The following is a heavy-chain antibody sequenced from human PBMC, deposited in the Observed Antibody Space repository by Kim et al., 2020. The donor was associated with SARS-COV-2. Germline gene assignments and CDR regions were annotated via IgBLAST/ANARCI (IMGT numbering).Heavy chain of an antibody. CDR1: GTSISSSNW. CDR3: ARLIRGVIPDHLDS. Sequence: SETLSLTCAVSGTSISSSNWWTWVRLAPGKGLEWIGEVYHSGSAAYNPSLKSPVTISVDKSKNHFSLTLTSVTAADTAVYFCARLIRGVIPDHLDSWGRGIQVTVSS. V-gene: IGHV4-4*02. J-gene: IGHJ4*02. CDR2: VYHSGSA. D-gene: IGHD3-10*01.